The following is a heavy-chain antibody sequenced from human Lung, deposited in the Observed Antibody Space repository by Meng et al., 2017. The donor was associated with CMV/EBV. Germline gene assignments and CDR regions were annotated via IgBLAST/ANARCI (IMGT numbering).Heavy chain of an antibody. Sequence: SXKISCAASGFTFADYAMHWVRHVPGKGLEWVSGINWNSGSIDYVDPVKGRFTISRDNAKNSLYLQMNSLRVEDMALYYCAKDIKHTLTSSFDYWGQGTLVTVSS. CDR2: INWNSGSI. D-gene: IGHD1-14*01. CDR3: AKDIKHTLTSSFDY. CDR1: GFTFADYA. J-gene: IGHJ4*02. V-gene: IGHV3-9*03.